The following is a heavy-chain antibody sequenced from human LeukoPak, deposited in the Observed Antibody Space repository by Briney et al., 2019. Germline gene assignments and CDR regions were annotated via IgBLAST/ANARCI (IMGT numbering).Heavy chain of an antibody. CDR1: GGSISSYY. D-gene: IGHD6-13*01. Sequence: PSETLSLTCTVSGGSISSYYWSWIRQPPGKGLEWIGYFYYSGSTNYNPSLKSRVTISVDTSKNQFSLKLSSVTAADTAVYYCARHTSSSWHHDAFDIWGQGTMVTVSS. J-gene: IGHJ3*02. V-gene: IGHV4-59*08. CDR3: ARHTSSSWHHDAFDI. CDR2: FYYSGST.